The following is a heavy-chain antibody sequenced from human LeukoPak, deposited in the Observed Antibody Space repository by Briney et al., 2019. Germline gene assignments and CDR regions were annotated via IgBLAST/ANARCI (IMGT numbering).Heavy chain of an antibody. CDR1: GYTFTGYY. CDR3: ATLAYCGGDCYSGTPYYYYGMDV. J-gene: IGHJ6*02. CDR2: INPNSGGT. V-gene: IGHV1-2*02. Sequence: ASVTVSCKASGYTFTGYYMHWVRQAPGQGLEWMGWINPNSGGTNYAQKFQGRVTMTRDTSISTAYMELSRLRSDDTAVYYCATLAYCGGDCYSGTPYYYYGMDVWGQGTTVTVSS. D-gene: IGHD2-21*02.